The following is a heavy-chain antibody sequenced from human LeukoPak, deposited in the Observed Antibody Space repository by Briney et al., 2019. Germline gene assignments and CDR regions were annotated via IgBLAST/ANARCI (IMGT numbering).Heavy chain of an antibody. Sequence: GGSLRLSCTASGFSFSRYSMNWVRQAPGKGLEWISYISSDGNTIYYADSVKGRFTISRDNARNSLYLQMNSLRAEDTAVYYCAKGTLAYCGGDCYSGVWGQGTLVTVSS. D-gene: IGHD2-21*01. V-gene: IGHV3-48*01. J-gene: IGHJ4*02. CDR1: GFSFSRYS. CDR2: ISSDGNTI. CDR3: AKGTLAYCGGDCYSGV.